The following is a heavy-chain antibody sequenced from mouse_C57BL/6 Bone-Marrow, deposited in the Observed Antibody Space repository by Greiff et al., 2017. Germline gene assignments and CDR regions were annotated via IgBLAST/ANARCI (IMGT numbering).Heavy chain of an antibody. J-gene: IGHJ3*01. D-gene: IGHD3-2*02. Sequence: ESGPGLVKPSQSLSLTCSVTGYSITSGYYWKWIRQFPGNKLEWMGYISYDGSNNYNPSLKNRISITRDTSKNQFFLKLNSVTTEDTATYYCARDSSGYGFAYWGRGTLVTVSA. CDR3: ARDSSGYGFAY. CDR1: GYSITSGYY. V-gene: IGHV3-6*01. CDR2: ISYDGSN.